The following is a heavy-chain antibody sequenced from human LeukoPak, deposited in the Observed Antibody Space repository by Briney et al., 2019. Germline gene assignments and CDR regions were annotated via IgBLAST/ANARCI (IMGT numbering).Heavy chain of an antibody. CDR2: ASYKSEWSF. V-gene: IGHV6-1*01. J-gene: IGHJ1*01. Sequence: SQTLSLTCALSADSVSNNNVAWNWVRQSPSRGLEWLGRASYKSEWSFNYAVSVKSRITINADTSTNQSSLRLNSVTPEDTAAYYCARWAHGSARFQNWGQGTLVTVSS. D-gene: IGHD6-19*01. CDR3: ARWAHGSARFQN. CDR1: ADSVSNNNVA.